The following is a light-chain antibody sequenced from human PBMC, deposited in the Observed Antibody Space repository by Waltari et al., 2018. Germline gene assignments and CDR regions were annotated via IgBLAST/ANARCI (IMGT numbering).Light chain of an antibody. J-gene: IGLJ1*01. CDR3: ASETSTTTLYV. V-gene: IGLV2-14*03. Sequence: HSALTQPASVSGSPGQSITIPCTGPSRAIGFYTFVSGYQQHPGKAPKVMIYHVSNRPLGVSNRFAGSMSGNTASLTISGLQPEDEADYYCASETSTTTLYVFGSGTKVTVL. CDR1: SRAIGFYTF. CDR2: HVS.